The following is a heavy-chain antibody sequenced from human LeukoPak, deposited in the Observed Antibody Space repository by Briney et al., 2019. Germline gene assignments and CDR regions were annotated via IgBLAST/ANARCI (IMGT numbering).Heavy chain of an antibody. CDR3: AKVGPPVVSSAAHFDY. Sequence: GGSLRLSCAASGFTFSNYGMHWVRQAPGKGLEWMAVISYDGSNKYYADSVKGRFTFSRDNSKNTLYLQMNSLRAEDTAVYYCAKVGPPVVSSAAHFDYWGQGTLVTVSS. D-gene: IGHD6-13*01. CDR2: ISYDGSNK. CDR1: GFTFSNYG. V-gene: IGHV3-30*18. J-gene: IGHJ4*02.